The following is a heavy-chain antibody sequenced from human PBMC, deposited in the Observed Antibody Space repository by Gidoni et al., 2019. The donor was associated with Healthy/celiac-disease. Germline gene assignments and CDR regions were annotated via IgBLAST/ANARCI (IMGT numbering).Heavy chain of an antibody. Sequence: EVQLLESGGALVQPGGSLRLSCAASGFTGSSYAMSWVRQAPGKGLEWVSAITGSGGSTYYADSVKGRFTISRDNSKSTRYLQMNSLRAEDTAVYYCAKGRLRFLEGYFDYWGQGTLVTVSS. CDR2: ITGSGGST. V-gene: IGHV3-23*01. CDR3: AKGRLRFLEGYFDY. J-gene: IGHJ4*02. D-gene: IGHD3-3*01. CDR1: GFTGSSYA.